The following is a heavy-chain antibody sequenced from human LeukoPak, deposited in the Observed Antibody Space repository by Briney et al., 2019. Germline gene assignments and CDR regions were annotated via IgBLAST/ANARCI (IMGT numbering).Heavy chain of an antibody. CDR1: GGSISSSSYY. Sequence: SETLSLTCTVSGGSISSSSYYWGWIRQPPGKGLEWIGSIYYSGSTYYNPSLKSRVTISVDTSKNQFSLKLSSVTAADTAVYYCARDRRDGYKRMDYWGQGTLVTVSS. V-gene: IGHV4-39*07. CDR3: ARDRRDGYKRMDY. D-gene: IGHD5-24*01. J-gene: IGHJ4*02. CDR2: IYYSGST.